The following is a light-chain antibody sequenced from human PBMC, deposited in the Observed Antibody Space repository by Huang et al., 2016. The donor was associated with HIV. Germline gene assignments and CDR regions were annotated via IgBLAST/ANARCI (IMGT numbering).Light chain of an antibody. Sequence: DIQMTQSPSSLSASVGDRVAITCRASQGISNSLAWYQQKPGKAPKLLLYAASRLEGGVTSRCSGIGSGTVYTHTISSLQPEDVAIYHCQQYHGVPWTFGLGTKVEVK. CDR1: QGISNS. V-gene: IGKV1-NL1*01. CDR2: AAS. CDR3: QQYHGVPWT. J-gene: IGKJ1*01.